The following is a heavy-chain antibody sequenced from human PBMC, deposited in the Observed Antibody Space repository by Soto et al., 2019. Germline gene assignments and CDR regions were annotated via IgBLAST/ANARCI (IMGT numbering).Heavy chain of an antibody. Sequence: SETLSLTCIVSGGSIIRYYWSWIRQPPGKGLEWIGYAYYSGDTGYNPSLQSRVTMAVDTSKNQVSLKLTSVTAADTAVYYCARDRSTYGGGGTGEVKENWFDPWGQGALVTAPQ. CDR3: ARDRSTYGGGGTGEVKENWFDP. V-gene: IGHV4-59*01. D-gene: IGHD2-8*01. CDR1: GGSIIRYY. J-gene: IGHJ5*02. CDR2: AYYSGDT.